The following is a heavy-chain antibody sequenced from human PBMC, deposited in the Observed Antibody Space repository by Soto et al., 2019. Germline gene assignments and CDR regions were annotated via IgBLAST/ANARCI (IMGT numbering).Heavy chain of an antibody. V-gene: IGHV1-18*04. D-gene: IGHD2-2*01. J-gene: IGHJ6*02. Sequence: RASVKVSCKASGYTFTSYGISWVRQAPGQGLEWMGWISAYNGNTNYAQKLQGRVTMTTDTSTSTAYMELRSLRSDDTAVYYCARDSPSAVVVPAARYYYYYYGMDVWGQGTTVTVSS. CDR1: GYTFTSYG. CDR2: ISAYNGNT. CDR3: ARDSPSAVVVPAARYYYYYYGMDV.